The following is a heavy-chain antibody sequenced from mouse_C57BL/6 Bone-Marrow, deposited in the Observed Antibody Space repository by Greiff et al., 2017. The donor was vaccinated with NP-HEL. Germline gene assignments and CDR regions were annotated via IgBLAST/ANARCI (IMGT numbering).Heavy chain of an antibody. CDR1: GYAFTNYL. V-gene: IGHV1-54*01. CDR3: AIWLRDAMGY. CDR2: INPGSGGT. Sequence: QVQLKQSGAELVRPGTSVKVSCKASGYAFTNYLIEWVKQRPGQGLEWIGVINPGSGGTNYNEKFKGKATLTADKSSSTAYMQLSSLTSEDSAVYFCAIWLRDAMGYWGQGTSVTVSS. D-gene: IGHD2-2*01. J-gene: IGHJ4*01.